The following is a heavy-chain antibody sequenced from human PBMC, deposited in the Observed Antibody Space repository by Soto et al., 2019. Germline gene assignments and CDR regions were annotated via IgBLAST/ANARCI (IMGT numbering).Heavy chain of an antibody. CDR1: GFTFSSYW. CDR2: IKQDGSEK. CDR3: ARTWPYYYDSSGYSMYDY. Sequence: GGSLRLSCAASGFTFSSYWMSWVRQAPGKGLEWVANIKQDGSEKYYVDYVKGRFTISRDNAKNSLYLQMNSLRAEDTAVYYCARTWPYYYDSSGYSMYDYWGQGTLVTVSS. D-gene: IGHD3-22*01. V-gene: IGHV3-7*01. J-gene: IGHJ4*02.